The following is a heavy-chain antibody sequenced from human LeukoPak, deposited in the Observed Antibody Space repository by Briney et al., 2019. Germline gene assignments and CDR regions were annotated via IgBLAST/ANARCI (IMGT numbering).Heavy chain of an antibody. CDR2: INPNSGGT. CDR3: AREPYDSSGYYDYYGMDV. J-gene: IGHJ6*02. V-gene: IGHV1-2*02. CDR1: GYTFTGYY. Sequence: ASVKVSCKASGYTFTGYYMHWVRQVPGQGLEWMGWINPNSGGTNYAQKFQGRVTMTRDTSISTAYMELSRLRSDDTAVYYCAREPYDSSGYYDYYGMDVWGQGTTVTVSS. D-gene: IGHD3-22*01.